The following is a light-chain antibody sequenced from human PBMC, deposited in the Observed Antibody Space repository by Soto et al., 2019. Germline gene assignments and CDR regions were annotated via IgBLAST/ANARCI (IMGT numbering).Light chain of an antibody. J-gene: IGKJ4*01. CDR3: QQANSFPLT. CDR1: QGISSL. CDR2: TAS. Sequence: DIPMTQSPSSVSASVGDRVTITCRASQGISSLLAWYQQKPGKAPNLLFHTASSLQSGVPSRFSGSGSGTDFTLTISSLQPEDFATYYCQQANSFPLTFGGGTKVEIK. V-gene: IGKV1-12*01.